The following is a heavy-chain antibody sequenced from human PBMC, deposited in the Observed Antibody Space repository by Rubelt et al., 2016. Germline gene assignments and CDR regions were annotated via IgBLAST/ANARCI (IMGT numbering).Heavy chain of an antibody. CDR1: GGSISSSSYY. V-gene: IGHV4-39*07. J-gene: IGHJ4*02. Sequence: QLQLQESGPGLVKPSETLSLTCTVSGGSISSSSYYWGWIRQPPGKGLEWIGEINHSGSTSYNPSLQSRVTISLDTSASQFSLKLNSVTAADTAIYYCARDFGDFRTDFWGQGTLVTVSS. D-gene: IGHD3-16*01. CDR3: ARDFGDFRTDF. CDR2: INHSGST.